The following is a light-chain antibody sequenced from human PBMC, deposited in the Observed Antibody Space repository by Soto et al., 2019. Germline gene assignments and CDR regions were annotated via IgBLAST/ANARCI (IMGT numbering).Light chain of an antibody. J-gene: IGKJ3*01. CDR2: DAS. CDR1: QGIISA. CDR3: QHFNSYLFP. V-gene: IGKV1-13*02. Sequence: AIQLTQSPSSLSASVGDRVTITCRASQGIISALAWYQQKPGKAPKVLIYDASSLESVVPSRFSSSVSGTDFPLTISRLQPEDFATYYRQHFNSYLFPFVPGTKVVMK.